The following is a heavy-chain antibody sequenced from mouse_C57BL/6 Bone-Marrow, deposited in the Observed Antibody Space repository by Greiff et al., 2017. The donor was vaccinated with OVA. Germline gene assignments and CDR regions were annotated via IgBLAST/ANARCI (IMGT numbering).Heavy chain of an antibody. CDR1: GYTFTSYG. CDR3: ASRDLFYWYFDV. Sequence: LVESGAELARPGASVKLSCKASGYTFTSYGISWVKQRTGQGLEWIGEIYPRSGNTYYNEKFKGKATLTADKSSSTAYMELRSLTSEDSAVYFCASRDLFYWYFDVWGTGTTVTVSS. J-gene: IGHJ1*03. V-gene: IGHV1-81*01. CDR2: IYPRSGNT.